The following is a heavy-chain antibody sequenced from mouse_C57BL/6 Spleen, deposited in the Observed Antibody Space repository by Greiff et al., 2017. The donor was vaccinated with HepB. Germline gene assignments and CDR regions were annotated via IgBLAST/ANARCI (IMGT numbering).Heavy chain of an antibody. CDR3: ARYTIVTTRAMDY. J-gene: IGHJ4*01. CDR1: GYTFTSYW. D-gene: IGHD2-5*01. CDR2: IDPSDSYT. V-gene: IGHV1-50*01. Sequence: QVQLKQPGAELVKPGASVKLSCKASGYTFTSYWMQWVKQRPGQGLEWIGEIDPSDSYTNYNQKFKGKATLTVDTSSSTAYMQLSSLTSEDSAVYYCARYTIVTTRAMDYWGQGTSVTVSS.